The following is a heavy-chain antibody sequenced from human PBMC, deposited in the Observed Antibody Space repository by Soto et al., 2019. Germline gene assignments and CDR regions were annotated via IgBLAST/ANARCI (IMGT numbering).Heavy chain of an antibody. CDR1: GGSISSYY. Sequence: PSETLSLTCTVSGGSISSYYWSWIRQPPGKGLEWIGYIYYSGSTYYNPSLKSRVTISVDTSKNQFSLKLSSVTAADTAVYYCARRGELERLGAGWFDPWGQGTLVTV. J-gene: IGHJ5*02. D-gene: IGHD1-1*01. CDR2: IYYSGST. CDR3: ARRGELERLGAGWFDP. V-gene: IGHV4-30-4*01.